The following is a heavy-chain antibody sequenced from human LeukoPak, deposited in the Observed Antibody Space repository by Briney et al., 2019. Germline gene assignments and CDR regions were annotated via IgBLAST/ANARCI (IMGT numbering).Heavy chain of an antibody. J-gene: IGHJ6*03. V-gene: IGHV4-34*01. D-gene: IGHD6-6*01. CDR1: GFTFSSYS. Sequence: PGGSLRLSCAASGFTFSSYSMNWVRQPPGKGLEWIGEINQSGSTNYNPALNSRVTISVDTSKKQVSLKMSSVTAADTAVYYCARGLKHFVLYYYYIDVWGNGTTVTVSS. CDR2: INQSGST. CDR3: ARGLKHFVLYYYYIDV.